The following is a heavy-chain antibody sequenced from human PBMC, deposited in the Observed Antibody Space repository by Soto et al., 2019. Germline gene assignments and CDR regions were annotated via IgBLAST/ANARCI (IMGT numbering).Heavy chain of an antibody. Sequence: QVQLVQSGAEMKKPGASVKVSCKASGYTFPSYGISWVRPAPGQGLEWMGWISAYNGNTHFAQKFQGRVTMTTDTSTTTAYMELRSLRSDDTAVYYCARTPAGWSSPLWGQGTLVTVSS. CDR1: GYTFPSYG. J-gene: IGHJ4*02. CDR3: ARTPAGWSSPL. V-gene: IGHV1-18*01. D-gene: IGHD1-26*01. CDR2: ISAYNGNT.